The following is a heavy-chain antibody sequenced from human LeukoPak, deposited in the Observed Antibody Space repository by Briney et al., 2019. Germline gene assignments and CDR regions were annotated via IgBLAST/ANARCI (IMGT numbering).Heavy chain of an antibody. CDR2: INHSGST. D-gene: IGHD3-10*01. CDR3: ARGRRSPQLTMVRGANWFDP. V-gene: IGHV4-34*01. CDR1: GGSFSGYY. Sequence: SETLSLTCAVYGGSFSGYYCSWIRQPPGKGLEWIGEINHSGSTNYNPSLKSRVTISVDTSKNQFSLKLSSVTAADTAVYYCARGRRSPQLTMVRGANWFDPWGQGTMVTVSS. J-gene: IGHJ5*02.